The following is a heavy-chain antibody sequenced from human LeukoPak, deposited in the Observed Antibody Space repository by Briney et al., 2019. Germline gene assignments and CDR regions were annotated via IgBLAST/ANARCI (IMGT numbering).Heavy chain of an antibody. CDR3: ARGRYSWYYYYYYMDV. CDR1: GFTFSDYY. D-gene: IGHD5-18*01. Sequence: GGSLRLSCAASGFTFSDYYMSWIRQAPGKGLEWVSYISSSGSTIYYADSVKGRFTISRDNAKNSLYLQMNSLRAEDTAVYYCARGRYSWYYYYYYMDVWGKGTTVTVSS. V-gene: IGHV3-11*04. J-gene: IGHJ6*03. CDR2: ISSSGSTI.